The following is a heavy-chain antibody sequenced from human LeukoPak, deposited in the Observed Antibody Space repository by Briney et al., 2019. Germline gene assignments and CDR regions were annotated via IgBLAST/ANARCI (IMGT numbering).Heavy chain of an antibody. CDR1: GYTFTGYY. V-gene: IGHV1-2*02. CDR3: ARGGVYYVTSGYYQGLGY. J-gene: IGHJ4*02. CDR2: INPNSGGT. Sequence: EASVKVSCKASGYTFTGYYMHWVRQAPGQGLEWMGWINPNSGGTNYAQKFQGRVTMTRDTSISTAYMELSRLRSDDTAVYYCARGGVYYVTSGYYQGLGYWGQGTLVTVSS. D-gene: IGHD3-22*01.